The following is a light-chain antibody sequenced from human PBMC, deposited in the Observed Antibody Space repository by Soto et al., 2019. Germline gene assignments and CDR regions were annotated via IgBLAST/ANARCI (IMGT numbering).Light chain of an antibody. J-gene: IGKJ1*01. CDR2: GAS. V-gene: IGKV3-15*01. CDR3: QQYDNWPWT. CDR1: ESVSTN. Sequence: EIEMTQSPATLSLAPGERVTLSCSASESVSTNLAWYQQKAGQAPRLLIYGASTRATGIPARFSGSGSGTEFTLTISGLQSEDFAVYYCQQYDNWPWTFGQGTKVDIK.